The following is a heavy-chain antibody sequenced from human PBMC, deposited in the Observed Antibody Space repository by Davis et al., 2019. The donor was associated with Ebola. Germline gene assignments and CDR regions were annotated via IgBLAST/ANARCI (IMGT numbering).Heavy chain of an antibody. Sequence: GGSLKISCAASGFTFSNYDMTWVRQAPGKGLDWVSRISSNGGTTYYADSVRGRFTISRDNSRNTLYLQMNSLRAEDTAVYYCAGAWDWGQGTLVTVSS. CDR2: ISSNGGTT. D-gene: IGHD3-16*01. CDR1: GFTFSNYD. V-gene: IGHV3-23*01. J-gene: IGHJ4*02. CDR3: AGAWD.